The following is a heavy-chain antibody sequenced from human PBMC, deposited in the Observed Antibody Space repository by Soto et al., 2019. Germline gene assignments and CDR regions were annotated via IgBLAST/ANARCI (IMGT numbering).Heavy chain of an antibody. Sequence: GSLRLSCAASGFSFSLFWMSWVRQTPGKGLEWVANINEDGSEKFFADSVKGRFTISRDNAKNSLSLQMNSLTADDTAVYYCARSGWPQSSYYFDYWGQGTLVTVSS. V-gene: IGHV3-7*03. D-gene: IGHD3-16*01. CDR3: ARSGWPQSSYYFDY. CDR1: GFSFSLFW. CDR2: INEDGSEK. J-gene: IGHJ4*02.